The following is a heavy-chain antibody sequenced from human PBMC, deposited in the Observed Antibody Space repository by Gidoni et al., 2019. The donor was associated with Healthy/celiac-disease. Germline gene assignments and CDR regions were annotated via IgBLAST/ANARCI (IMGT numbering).Heavy chain of an antibody. CDR2: INHSGST. V-gene: IGHV4-34*01. Sequence: QVQLQQWGAGRLKPSETLSLTCAVYGGSFSGYYWSWIRQPPGKGLEWIGEINHSGSTNYNPSLKSRVPISVDTSKTQFSLKLSSVTASDTAVYYCARGANYYYGMDVWGQGTTVTVSS. CDR3: ARGANYYYGMDV. CDR1: GGSFSGYY. J-gene: IGHJ6*02.